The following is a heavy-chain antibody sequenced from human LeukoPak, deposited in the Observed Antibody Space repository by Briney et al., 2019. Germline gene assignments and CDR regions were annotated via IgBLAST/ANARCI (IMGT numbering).Heavy chain of an antibody. CDR3: ARGLGQQLAQPVDAFDI. D-gene: IGHD6-13*01. J-gene: IGHJ3*02. CDR1: GGTFSSYA. V-gene: IGHV1-69*01. Sequence: ASVKVSCKASGGTFSSYAISWVRQAPGQGLEWMGGIIPIFGTANYAQKFQGRVTITADESTGTAYMELSSLRSEDTAVYYCARGLGQQLAQPVDAFDIWGQGTMVTVSS. CDR2: IIPIFGTA.